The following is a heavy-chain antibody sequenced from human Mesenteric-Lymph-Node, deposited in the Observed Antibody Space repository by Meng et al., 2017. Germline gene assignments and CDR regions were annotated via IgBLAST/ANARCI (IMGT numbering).Heavy chain of an antibody. CDR3: ARGNGYGDYYFDY. CDR2: INTDNGDT. V-gene: IGHV1-18*01. J-gene: IGHJ4*02. Sequence: ASVKVSCKASGYSFTSYGMSWVRQAPGQGLEWLGWINTDNGDTNYAQRLQGRVTMTTDTSTSTAYMELGSLRSDDTAVYYCARGNGYGDYYFDYWGQGTLVTVSS. CDR1: GYSFTSYG. D-gene: IGHD4-17*01.